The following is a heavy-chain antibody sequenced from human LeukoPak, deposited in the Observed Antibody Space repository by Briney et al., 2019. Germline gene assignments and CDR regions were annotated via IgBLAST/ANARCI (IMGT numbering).Heavy chain of an antibody. J-gene: IGHJ4*02. CDR3: GSVGGYYESGGN. V-gene: IGHV1-2*02. D-gene: IGHD3-10*01. Sequence: ASVKVSCKASGYTYTGYYMHWVRQAPGQGLEWMGWINPNSGGTNYAQKFQGRVTMTRDTSISTAYMELSRLGSDGTAVYYCGSVGGYYESGGNWGQGTLVTVSS. CDR1: GYTYTGYY. CDR2: INPNSGGT.